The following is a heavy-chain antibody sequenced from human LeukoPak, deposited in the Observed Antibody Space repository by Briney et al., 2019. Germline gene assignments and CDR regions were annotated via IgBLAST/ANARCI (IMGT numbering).Heavy chain of an antibody. CDR3: ARVMTTVVTGLGY. J-gene: IGHJ4*02. CDR2: IYYSGST. D-gene: IGHD4-23*01. Sequence: KPSETLSLTCTVSGGSISSYYWSWIRQPPGKGLEWIGYIYYSGSTNYNPSLKSRVTISVDTSKNQFSLKLSSVTAADTAVYYCARVMTTVVTGLGYWGQGTLVTVSS. V-gene: IGHV4-59*01. CDR1: GGSISSYY.